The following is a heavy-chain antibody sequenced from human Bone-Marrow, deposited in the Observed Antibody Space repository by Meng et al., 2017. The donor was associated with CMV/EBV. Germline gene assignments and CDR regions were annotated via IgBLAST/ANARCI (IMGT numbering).Heavy chain of an antibody. CDR2: ISSSSSYI. CDR1: GFPFRDYA. J-gene: IGHJ4*02. D-gene: IGHD2-2*01. CDR3: ARDRCSSTSCPVDY. V-gene: IGHV3-21*01. Sequence: GESLKISCLASGFPFRDYAMNWVRQAPGKGLEWVSSISSSSSYIYYADSVKGRFTISRDNAKNSLYLQMNSLRAEDTAVYYCARDRCSSTSCPVDYWGQGTLVTVSS.